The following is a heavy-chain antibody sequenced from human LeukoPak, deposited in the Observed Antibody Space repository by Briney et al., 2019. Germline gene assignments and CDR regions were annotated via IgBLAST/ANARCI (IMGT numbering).Heavy chain of an antibody. CDR3: ARLGGIAVAGIVWFDP. D-gene: IGHD6-19*01. CDR2: IYYSGST. J-gene: IGHJ5*02. CDR1: GGSISSGGYY. Sequence: PSQTLSLTCTVSGGSISSGGYYWSWLRQHPGKGLEWIGYIYYSGSTYYNPSLKSRVTISVDTSKNQFSLKLSSVTAADTAVYYCARLGGIAVAGIVWFDPWGQGTLVTVSS. V-gene: IGHV4-31*03.